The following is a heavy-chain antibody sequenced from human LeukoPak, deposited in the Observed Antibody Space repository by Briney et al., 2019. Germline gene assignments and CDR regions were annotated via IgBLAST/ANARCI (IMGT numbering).Heavy chain of an antibody. V-gene: IGHV4-59*08. CDR1: GGSISSYY. J-gene: IGHJ3*02. CDR3: ARHTTVTTNVDAFDI. CDR2: IYYSGST. Sequence: PSETLSLTCTVSGGSISSYYWSWIRQPPGKGLEWIGYIYYSGSTNYNPSLKSRVTISVDTSKNQFSLKLSSVTAADTAVYYCARHTTVTTNVDAFDIWGQGTMVTVSS. D-gene: IGHD4-17*01.